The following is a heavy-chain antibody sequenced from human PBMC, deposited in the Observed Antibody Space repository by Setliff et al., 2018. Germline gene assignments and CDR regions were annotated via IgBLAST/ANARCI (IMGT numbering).Heavy chain of an antibody. D-gene: IGHD3-3*01. J-gene: IGHJ2*01. CDR2: IHYSGST. CDR1: GGSISSGSYY. Sequence: SETLSLTCTVSGGSISSGSYYWGWIRQPPRKGLEWIGSIHYSGSTKYNPSLKSRVTISVDTSKNQFSLKLNSVTAADTAVYYCARVGRRVDPDTVRRRYSDLWGRGTLVTVSS. CDR3: ARVGRRVDPDTVRRRYSDL. V-gene: IGHV4-39*07.